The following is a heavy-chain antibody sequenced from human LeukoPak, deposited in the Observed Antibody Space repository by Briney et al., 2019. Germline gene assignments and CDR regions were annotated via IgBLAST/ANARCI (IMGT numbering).Heavy chain of an antibody. CDR3: ARDLGPDAFDI. Sequence: ASVKVSCKVSGYTLTELSMHWVRQAPGKGLEWMGGFDPEDGETIYAQKFQGRVTMTTDTSTSTAYMELRSLRSDDTAVYYCARDLGPDAFDIWGQGTIVTVSS. J-gene: IGHJ3*02. V-gene: IGHV1-24*01. CDR1: GYTLTELS. CDR2: FDPEDGET.